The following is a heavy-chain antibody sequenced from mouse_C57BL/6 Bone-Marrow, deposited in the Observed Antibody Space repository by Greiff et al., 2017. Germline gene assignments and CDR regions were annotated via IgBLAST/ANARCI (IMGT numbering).Heavy chain of an antibody. CDR2: IYPGSGST. J-gene: IGHJ1*03. CDR1: GYTFTSYW. V-gene: IGHV1-55*01. Sequence: QVQLKQPGAELVKPGASVKMSCKASGYTFTSYWITWVKQRPGQGLEWIGDIYPGSGSTNYNEKFKSKATLTVDTSSSTAYMQLSSLTSEDSAVYYCARGIRYYGSSYDWYFDVWGTGTTVTVSS. D-gene: IGHD1-1*01. CDR3: ARGIRYYGSSYDWYFDV.